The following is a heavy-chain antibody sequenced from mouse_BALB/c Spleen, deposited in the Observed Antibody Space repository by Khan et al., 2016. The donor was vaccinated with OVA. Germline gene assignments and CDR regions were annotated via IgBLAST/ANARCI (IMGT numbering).Heavy chain of an antibody. J-gene: IGHJ3*01. Sequence: EVELVESGGDLVKPGGSLKLSCAASGFTFSTYGMSWVRQTPDKRLEWVATISSGGHYPYYPDSVKGRFTISRDNAKSTLFLQMNSLKYEDTAIYYGARRAYYYNSEGFAYWGQGTLVTVSA. CDR1: GFTFSTYG. CDR3: ARRAYYYNSEGFAY. CDR2: ISSGGHYP. V-gene: IGHV5-6*01. D-gene: IGHD1-1*01.